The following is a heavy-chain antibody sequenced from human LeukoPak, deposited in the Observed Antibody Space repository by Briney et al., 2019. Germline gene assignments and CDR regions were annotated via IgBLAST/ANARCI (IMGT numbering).Heavy chain of an antibody. J-gene: IGHJ6*02. Sequence: GGSLRLSCAASGFTVSSNYMSWVRQAPGKGLEWVSVIFSGGTTYYADSVKGRFTVSRDNSKNTLYLQMNSLRAEDTAVYYCAREGNYYDMDVWGQGTTVTVSS. CDR1: GFTVSSNY. V-gene: IGHV3-53*01. CDR2: IFSGGTT. CDR3: AREGNYYDMDV.